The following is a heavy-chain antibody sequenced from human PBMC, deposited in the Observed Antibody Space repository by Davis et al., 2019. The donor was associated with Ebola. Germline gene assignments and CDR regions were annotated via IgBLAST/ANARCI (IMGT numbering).Heavy chain of an antibody. V-gene: IGHV3-53*01. D-gene: IGHD4-17*01. Sequence: GESLKISCVVSGFIVSDKYMSWVRQAPGKGLEWVSVLYTDGRTYHSDSVKGRFTISRDNAKNTVSLQMNDLRVEGTAVYFCTRHVPGDFWFFDLWGRGTMVTVSS. CDR1: GFIVSDKY. CDR3: TRHVPGDFWFFDL. J-gene: IGHJ2*01. CDR2: LYTDGRT.